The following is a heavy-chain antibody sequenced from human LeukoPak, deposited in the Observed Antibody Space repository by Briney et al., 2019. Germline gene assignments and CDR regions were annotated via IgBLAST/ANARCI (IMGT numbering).Heavy chain of an antibody. V-gene: IGHV3-48*04. D-gene: IGHD3-9*01. J-gene: IGHJ4*02. CDR2: ISSSSTTI. Sequence: PGGSLRLSCAASGFTFSSYSMNWVRQAPGKGPEWVSYISSSSTTIYYADSVKGRFTISRDNAKNSLYLQMNSLRAEDTAVYYCARNHGTFDWLFIFDYWGQGALVTVSS. CDR1: GFTFSSYS. CDR3: ARNHGTFDWLFIFDY.